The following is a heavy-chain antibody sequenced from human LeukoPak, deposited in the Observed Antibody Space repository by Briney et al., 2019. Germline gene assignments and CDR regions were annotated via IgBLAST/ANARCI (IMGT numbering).Heavy chain of an antibody. D-gene: IGHD1-26*01. J-gene: IGHJ6*03. CDR2: ISAYNGNT. CDR1: GYTFTSYG. V-gene: IGHV1-18*01. Sequence: EASVKVSCKASGYTFTSYGISWVRQAPGQGLEWMGWISAYNGNTNYAQKHQGRVTMTTDTSTSTAYMELRSLRSDDTAVYYCARISGSYYLYYYYMDVWGKGTTVTVSS. CDR3: ARISGSYYLYYYYMDV.